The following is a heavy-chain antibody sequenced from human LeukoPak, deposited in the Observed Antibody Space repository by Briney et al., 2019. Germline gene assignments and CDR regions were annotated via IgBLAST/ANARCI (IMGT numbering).Heavy chain of an antibody. Sequence: ASVKVSCKASGYTFTSYGISWVRQAPGQGLEWMGWISAYNGNTNYAQKLQGRVTMTTDTSTSTAYMELRSLRSDDTAVYYCARGGVAVAGTFEGWPDWNDYWGQGTLVTVSS. V-gene: IGHV1-18*01. CDR1: GYTFTSYG. CDR2: ISAYNGNT. J-gene: IGHJ4*02. CDR3: ARGGVAVAGTFEGWPDWNDY. D-gene: IGHD6-19*01.